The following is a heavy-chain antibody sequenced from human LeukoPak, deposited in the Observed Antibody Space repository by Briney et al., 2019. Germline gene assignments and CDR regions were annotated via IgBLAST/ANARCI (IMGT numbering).Heavy chain of an antibody. CDR2: ISGSGGST. CDR1: GFTFSSYA. J-gene: IGHJ3*02. V-gene: IGHV3-23*01. D-gene: IGHD2-15*01. CDR3: AKDHCSGGSCYSREDAFDI. Sequence: GGSLRLSCAASGFTFSSYAMSWVRQAPGKGLEWVSAISGSGGSTYYADSVKGRFTISRDNSKNTLYLQMNSLRAEDTAVYYCAKDHCSGGSCYSREDAFDIWGQGTMVTVSS.